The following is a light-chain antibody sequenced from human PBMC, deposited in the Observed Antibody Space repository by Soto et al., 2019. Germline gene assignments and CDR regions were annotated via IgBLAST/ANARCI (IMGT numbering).Light chain of an antibody. J-gene: IGLJ1*01. CDR2: HVI. CDR3: CSYAGSYTYV. V-gene: IGLV2-11*01. Sequence: QSALTQPRSVSGSPGQSVTISCTGTSSDVGGYNFVSWYQQHPGKAPKLMIYHVITRPSGVPDRFSGSKSGDTASLTISGLQAEYEADYYCCSYAGSYTYVFGTGTKLTVL. CDR1: SSDVGGYNF.